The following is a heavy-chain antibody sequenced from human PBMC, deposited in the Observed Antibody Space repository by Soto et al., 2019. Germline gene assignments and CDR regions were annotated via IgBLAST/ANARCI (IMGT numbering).Heavy chain of an antibody. V-gene: IGHV3-21*01. CDR3: ARFPYSGRTSFGMDV. D-gene: IGHD6-13*01. CDR2: ISSSSSYI. Sequence: GGSLRLSCAASGFTFSSYSMSWVRQAPGKGLEWVSSISSSSSYIYYADSVKGRFTISRDNAKNSLYLQMNSLRAEDTAVYYCARFPYSGRTSFGMDVWGQGTTVTVSS. CDR1: GFTFSSYS. J-gene: IGHJ6*02.